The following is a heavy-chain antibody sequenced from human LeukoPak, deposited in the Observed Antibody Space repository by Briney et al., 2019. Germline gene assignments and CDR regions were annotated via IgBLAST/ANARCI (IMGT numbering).Heavy chain of an antibody. CDR2: IYYSGST. V-gene: IGHV4-59*01. CDR1: GGSISSYY. J-gene: IGHJ6*02. Sequence: PSETLSLTCTVSGGSISSYYWSWIRQPPGKGLEWIRYIYYSGSTNYNPSLKSRVTISVDTSKNQFSLKLSSVTAADTAVYYCARGPSSWYGDYYGMDVWGQGTTVTVSS. CDR3: ARGPSSWYGDYYGMDV. D-gene: IGHD6-13*01.